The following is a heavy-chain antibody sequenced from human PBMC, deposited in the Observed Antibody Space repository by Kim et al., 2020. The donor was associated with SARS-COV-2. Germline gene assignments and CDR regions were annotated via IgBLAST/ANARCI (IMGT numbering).Heavy chain of an antibody. J-gene: IGHJ4*02. Sequence: SETLSLTCAVYGGSFSGYYWSWIRQPPGKGLEWIGEINHSGSTNYNPSLKSRVTISVDTSKNQFSLKLSSVTAADTAVYYCARAGRVMVRGVITRINRIDYWGQGTLVTVSS. D-gene: IGHD3-10*01. CDR3: ARAGRVMVRGVITRINRIDY. V-gene: IGHV4-34*01. CDR2: INHSGST. CDR1: GGSFSGYY.